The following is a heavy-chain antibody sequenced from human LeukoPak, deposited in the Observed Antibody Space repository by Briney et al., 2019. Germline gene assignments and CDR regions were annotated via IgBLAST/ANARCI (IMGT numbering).Heavy chain of an antibody. V-gene: IGHV3-74*01. CDR1: GFTFSSYW. CDR3: ARVSITMVRGVSFQH. Sequence: PGGSLRLSCAASGFTFSSYWMHWVRQAPGKGLVWVSRINSDGSSTSYADSVKGRFTISRDNAKNTLYLQMNSLRAEDTAVYYCARVSITMVRGVSFQHGGQGTLVTVSS. D-gene: IGHD3-10*01. J-gene: IGHJ1*01. CDR2: INSDGSST.